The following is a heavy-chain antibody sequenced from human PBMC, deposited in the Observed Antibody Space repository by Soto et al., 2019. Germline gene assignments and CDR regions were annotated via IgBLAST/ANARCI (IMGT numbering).Heavy chain of an antibody. Sequence: GGSLRLSCAASGFTFSSYAMSWVRQAPGKGLEWVSAISGSGGSTYYADSVKGRFTISRDNSKNTLYLQMNSLRAEDTAVYYRAKDRGSWSIAALGYWGQGTLVTVSS. CDR1: GFTFSSYA. CDR2: ISGSGGST. J-gene: IGHJ4*02. D-gene: IGHD6-6*01. CDR3: AKDRGSWSIAALGY. V-gene: IGHV3-23*01.